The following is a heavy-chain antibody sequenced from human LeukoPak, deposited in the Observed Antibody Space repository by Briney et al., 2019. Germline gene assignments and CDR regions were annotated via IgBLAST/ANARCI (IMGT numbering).Heavy chain of an antibody. CDR2: IKQDGSEK. V-gene: IGHV3-7*01. Sequence: TGGSLRLSCAASGFTFSSYAMSWVRQAPGKGLEWVANIKQDGSEKYYVDSVKGRFTISRDNAKNSLYLQMNSLRAEDTAVYYCARDLNKYGGPWGQGTLVTVSS. J-gene: IGHJ5*02. CDR3: ARDLNKYGGP. D-gene: IGHD2-2*01. CDR1: GFTFSSYA.